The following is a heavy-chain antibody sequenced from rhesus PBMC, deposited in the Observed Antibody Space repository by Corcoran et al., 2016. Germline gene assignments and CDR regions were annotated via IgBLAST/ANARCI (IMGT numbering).Heavy chain of an antibody. Sequence: QVQLQESGPGLVKPLETLSLTCAVSGGSISSNYWGWIRQAPGKGLEWIGYIYGSDSSTNYSPSLKRRVTLSVDTSKNHRSLKLRSVTAADTAVYYCARRGWDNGRFDVWGPGVLVTVSS. V-gene: IGHV4S11*01. J-gene: IGHJ5-1*01. CDR1: GGSISSNY. CDR3: ARRGWDNGRFDV. CDR2: IYGSDSST. D-gene: IGHD1-20*01.